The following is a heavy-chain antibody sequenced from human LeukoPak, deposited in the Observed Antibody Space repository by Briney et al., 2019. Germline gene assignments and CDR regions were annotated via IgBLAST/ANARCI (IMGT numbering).Heavy chain of an antibody. CDR2: IYTSGST. CDR1: GGSISSYY. Sequence: SETLSLTCTVSGGSISSYYWSWIRQPAGKGLEWIGRIYTSGSTNYNPSLKSRVTMSVDTSKNQFSLKLSSVTAADTAVYYCARGRGEYSSGSYYFDYWGQGTLVTVSS. D-gene: IGHD6-19*01. V-gene: IGHV4-4*07. CDR3: ARGRGEYSSGSYYFDY. J-gene: IGHJ4*02.